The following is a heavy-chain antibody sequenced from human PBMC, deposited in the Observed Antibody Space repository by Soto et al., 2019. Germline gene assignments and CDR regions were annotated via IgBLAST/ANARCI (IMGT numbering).Heavy chain of an antibody. V-gene: IGHV3-23*01. J-gene: IGHJ4*02. CDR1: GFTFSTYA. CDR3: ARVRVAAAGGYFYY. CDR2: LGGTDGKP. Sequence: EVQLLESGGGLVQPGGSLRLSCAASGFTFSTYATTWVRQAPGKGLEWFSSLGGTDGKPYYADPVKGRFTMSRDNSKATVYLQMNCLRAEETAIYFCARVRVAAAGGYFYYWGQGDRVTVSS. D-gene: IGHD6-13*01.